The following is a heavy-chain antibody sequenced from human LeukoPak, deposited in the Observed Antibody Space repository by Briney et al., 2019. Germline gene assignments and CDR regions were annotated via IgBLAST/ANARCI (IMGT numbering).Heavy chain of an antibody. CDR2: ISRSGSTK. CDR1: GFTFSSYE. V-gene: IGHV3-48*03. D-gene: IGHD3-22*01. Sequence: PGGSLRLSCAASGFTFSSYEMNWVRQAPGKGLEWVSSISRSGSTKYYADSVKGRFTISRDNAKNSLYLQMNSLRAEDTALYYCEKDPSYDGRGYYHNGGRATLATASS. J-gene: IGHJ4*02. CDR3: EKDPSYDGRGYYHN.